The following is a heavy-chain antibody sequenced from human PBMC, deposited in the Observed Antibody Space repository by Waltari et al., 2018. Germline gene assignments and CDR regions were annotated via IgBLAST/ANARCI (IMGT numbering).Heavy chain of an antibody. V-gene: IGHV1-2*06. D-gene: IGHD3-10*01. J-gene: IGHJ3*02. CDR2: TNPNSGGT. Sequence: QVQLVQSGAEVKKPGASVKVSCKDSGYTFTGYYMQWVRQAPGPGLEWMGRTNPNSGGTNNAQKFKGRVTRTRDTSSSTAYRERSRLRSDDTAVYYCARGITMVQGVIIITAFDIWGQGTMVTVSS. CDR1: GYTFTGYY. CDR3: ARGITMVQGVIIITAFDI.